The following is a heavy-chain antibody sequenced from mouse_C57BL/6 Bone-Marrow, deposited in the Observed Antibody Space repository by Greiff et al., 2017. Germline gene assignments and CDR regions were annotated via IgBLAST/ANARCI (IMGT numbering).Heavy chain of an antibody. D-gene: IGHD1-1*01. V-gene: IGHV5-15*01. CDR3: ARPNYYYGRGGAMDY. J-gene: IGHJ4*01. Sequence: EVMLVESGGGLVQPGGSLKLSCAASGFTFSDYGMAWVRQAPRKGPEWVAFISNLAYSIYYADTVTGRFTISRENAKNTLYLEMGSRRSEDTAMYYCARPNYYYGRGGAMDYWGQGTSVTVSS. CDR1: GFTFSDYG. CDR2: ISNLAYSI.